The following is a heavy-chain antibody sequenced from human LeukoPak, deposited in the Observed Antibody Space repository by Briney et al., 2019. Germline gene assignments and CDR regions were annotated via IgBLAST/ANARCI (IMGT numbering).Heavy chain of an antibody. CDR3: AREGGLWYFDL. CDR1: GGSISSGGYY. J-gene: IGHJ2*01. Sequence: SETLSLTCTVSGGSISSGGYYWSWIRQHPGKGLEWIGHIYYSGSTYYNPSLKSRVTISVDTSKNQFSLKLSSVTAADTAVYYCAREGGLWYFDLWGRGTLVTVSS. CDR2: IYYSGST. V-gene: IGHV4-31*03.